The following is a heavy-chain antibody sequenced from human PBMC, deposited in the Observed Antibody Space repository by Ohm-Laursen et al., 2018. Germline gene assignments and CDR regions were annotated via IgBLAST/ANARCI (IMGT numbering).Heavy chain of an antibody. CDR1: GFSVSSNY. V-gene: IGHV3-53*01. J-gene: IGHJ4*02. CDR3: AKGSRTSGWPN. CDR2: LDRGGSA. Sequence: SLRLSCAASGFSVSSNYMSWVRQAPGKGLEWVSFLDRGGSAFYADSVKGRFTISRDNSKNMLYLQMNSLRAEDTAIYYCAKGSRTSGWPNWGQGTLVTVSS. D-gene: IGHD6-19*01.